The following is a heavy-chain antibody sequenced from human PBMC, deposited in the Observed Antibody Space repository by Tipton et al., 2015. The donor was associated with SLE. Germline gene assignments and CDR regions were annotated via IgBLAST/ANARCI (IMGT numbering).Heavy chain of an antibody. J-gene: IGHJ4*02. Sequence: TLSLTCTISSSDHYWGWIRQPPGKGLEWIGSISYSGGTHYNPSLKSRIIISVDMSKNQFSLRLSSVTAADTAVYYCARGWDYDFWSGYADYWGQGTLVTVSS. V-gene: IGHV4-39*07. CDR3: ARGWDYDFWSGYADY. D-gene: IGHD3-3*01. CDR2: ISYSGGT. CDR1: SSSDHY.